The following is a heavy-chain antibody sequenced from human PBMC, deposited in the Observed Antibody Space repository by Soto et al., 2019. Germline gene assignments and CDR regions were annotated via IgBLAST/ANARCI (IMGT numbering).Heavy chain of an antibody. V-gene: IGHV1-69*13. Sequence: SVKVSCKASGGTFSSYAISWVRQAPGQGLEWMGGIIPIFGTANYAQKFQGRVTITADESTSTAYMELSSLRSEDTAVYYCAVGENIVVVPAARTSYYYCGMDVWGQGTTVTVSS. CDR2: IIPIFGTA. CDR3: AVGENIVVVPAARTSYYYCGMDV. J-gene: IGHJ6*02. D-gene: IGHD2-2*01. CDR1: GGTFSSYA.